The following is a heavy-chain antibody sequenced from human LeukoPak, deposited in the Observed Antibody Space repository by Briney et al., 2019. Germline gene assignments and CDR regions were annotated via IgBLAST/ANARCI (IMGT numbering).Heavy chain of an antibody. CDR3: AKTYGSLYYYGMDV. Sequence: GGSLRLSCAASGFTFSSYSMNWVRQAPGKGLEWVSSISGSRDYIYYAESAKGRFTISRDNAKNSLYLQMNSLRVEDTAVYYCAKTYGSLYYYGMDVWGQGTTVTVSS. J-gene: IGHJ6*02. V-gene: IGHV3-21*01. CDR2: ISGSRDYI. CDR1: GFTFSSYS. D-gene: IGHD3-10*01.